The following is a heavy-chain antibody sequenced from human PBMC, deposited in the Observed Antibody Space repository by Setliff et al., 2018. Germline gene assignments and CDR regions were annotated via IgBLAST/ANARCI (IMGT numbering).Heavy chain of an antibody. J-gene: IGHJ4*02. D-gene: IGHD5-18*01. CDR1: GGSISPYF. V-gene: IGHV4-4*09. Sequence: PSETLSLTCTVSGGSISPYFWSWIRQPPGKGLEWIGYIYHNGNTNYNPSLKSRVTISVDTSKNQFSLKLSSVTAADTAVYYCARTEGRGYSYGFFDYWGQGTLVTVSS. CDR3: ARTEGRGYSYGFFDY. CDR2: IYHNGNT.